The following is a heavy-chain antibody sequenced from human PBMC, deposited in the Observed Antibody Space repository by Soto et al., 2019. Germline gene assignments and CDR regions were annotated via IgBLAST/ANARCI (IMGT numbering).Heavy chain of an antibody. J-gene: IGHJ3*02. CDR3: ARARGAGGTMIEGGAFDI. V-gene: IGHV5-10-1*01. CDR2: IDPSDSYT. CDR1: GYSFTRYW. Sequence: GESLRISCRCSGYSFTRYWISWVRQMPGKGLEWMGRIDPSDSYTNYSPSFQGHVTISADKSISTAYLQWSSLKASDTAMYYCARARGAGGTMIEGGAFDIWGQGTMVTVSS. D-gene: IGHD3-22*01.